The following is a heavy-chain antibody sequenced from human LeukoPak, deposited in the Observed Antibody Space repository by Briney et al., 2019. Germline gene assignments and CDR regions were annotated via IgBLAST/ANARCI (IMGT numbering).Heavy chain of an antibody. CDR3: ARQVSSSGYYNWFDP. D-gene: IGHD3-22*01. Sequence: SETLSLTCTVSGASFNSDDQYWNWIRQSPGKGLEWIGSIHPSGMLYNNPSLESRVTISVDTSKNQFSLKLSSVTAADTAVYYCARQVSSSGYYNWFDPWGQGTLVTVSS. CDR1: GASFNSDDQY. V-gene: IGHV4-30-4*08. CDR2: IHPSGML. J-gene: IGHJ5*02.